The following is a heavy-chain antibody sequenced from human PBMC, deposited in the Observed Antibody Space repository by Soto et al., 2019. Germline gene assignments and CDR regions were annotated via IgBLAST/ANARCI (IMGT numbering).Heavy chain of an antibody. J-gene: IGHJ6*02. CDR1: GFTFSSYG. D-gene: IGHD5-12*01. V-gene: IGHV3-33*01. CDR2: IWYDGSNK. CDR3: ARAPDIVATTKQYYYYYGMDV. Sequence: GGSLRLSCAASGFTFSSYGMHWVRQAPGKGLEWVAVIWYDGSNKYYADSVKGRFTISRDNSKNTLYLQMNSLRAEDTAVYYCARAPDIVATTKQYYYYYGMDVWGQGTTLTVSS.